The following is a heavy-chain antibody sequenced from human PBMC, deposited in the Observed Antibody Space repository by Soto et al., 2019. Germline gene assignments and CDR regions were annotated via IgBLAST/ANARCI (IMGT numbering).Heavy chain of an antibody. J-gene: IGHJ4*02. CDR3: ARPSYDYVDDY. CDR1: GGSISSGGYY. D-gene: IGHD3-16*01. V-gene: IGHV4-31*03. CDR2: IYYSGST. Sequence: SETLSLTCTVSGGSISSGGYYWSWIRQHPGKGLEWIGHIYYSGSTNYNPSLKSRVTISVDTSKNQFSLKLGSVTAADTAMYYCARPSYDYVDDYWGQGTLVTVSS.